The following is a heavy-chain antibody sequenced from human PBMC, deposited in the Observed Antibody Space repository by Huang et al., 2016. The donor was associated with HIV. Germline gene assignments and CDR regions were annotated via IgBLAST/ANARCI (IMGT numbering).Heavy chain of an antibody. CDR2: MSVNGDKT. CDR3: AKVAASGYYFDF. CDR1: GSTFSTFA. V-gene: IGHV3-23*01. D-gene: IGHD3-22*01. Sequence: EVQLLESGGGLVKPGGSLRLSCTDSGSTFSTFALSWVRQAPGGVLEWVSAMSVNGDKTYYGDSARGRFSISRDNSKNTLYLQMTSLRAEDTAVYYCAKVAASGYYFDFWGPGTLVTVSS. J-gene: IGHJ4*02.